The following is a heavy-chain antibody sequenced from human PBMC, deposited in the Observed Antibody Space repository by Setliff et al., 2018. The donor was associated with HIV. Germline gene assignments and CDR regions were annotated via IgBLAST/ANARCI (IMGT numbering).Heavy chain of an antibody. CDR2: IYYSGST. CDR1: GGSISSHY. Sequence: ETLSLTCTVSGGSISSHYWSWIRQPPGKGLEWIGYIYYSGSTNYNPSLKSRVTMSVDTSKNQFSLKLSSVTAADTAVYYCASTYYYDSLHFHHWGQGTLVTVSS. D-gene: IGHD3-22*01. V-gene: IGHV4-59*11. CDR3: ASTYYYDSLHFHH. J-gene: IGHJ1*01.